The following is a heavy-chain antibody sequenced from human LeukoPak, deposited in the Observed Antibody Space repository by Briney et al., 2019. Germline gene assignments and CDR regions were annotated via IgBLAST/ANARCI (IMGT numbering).Heavy chain of an antibody. CDR1: GGSISSYY. J-gene: IGHJ4*02. CDR3: ARDRYYDSSGPPD. D-gene: IGHD3-22*01. Sequence: PSETLSLTCTVSGGSISSYYWSWIRQPPGKGLEWIGYIYYSGSTNYNPSLKSRVTISVDTSKNQFSLKLSSVTAADTAVYYCARDRYYDSSGPPDWGQGTLVTVPS. V-gene: IGHV4-59*01. CDR2: IYYSGST.